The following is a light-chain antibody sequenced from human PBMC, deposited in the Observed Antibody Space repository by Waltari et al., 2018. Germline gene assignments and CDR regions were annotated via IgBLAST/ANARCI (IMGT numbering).Light chain of an antibody. CDR1: QSVGSG. CDR2: LTS. J-gene: IGKJ2*01. Sequence: EIVMTQSPATLSVSPGYTATLSCRASQSVGSGLAWYQQKPGQAPRLLIYLTSTRATGIHARISGSACGTDFTLTISSLHSDDFAVYYCQQYNSWPPCVFGQGTKLEIK. V-gene: IGKV3-15*01. CDR3: QQYNSWPPCV.